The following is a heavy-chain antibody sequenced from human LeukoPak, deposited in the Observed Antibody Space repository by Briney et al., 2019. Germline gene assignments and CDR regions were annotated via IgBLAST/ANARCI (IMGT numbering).Heavy chain of an antibody. Sequence: PGGSLRLSRAASGFTFSSYGMHWVRQAPGKGLEWVAVIWYDGSNKYYADSVKGRFTISRDNSKNTLYLQMNSLRAEDTAVYYCARQYSSSWPFDYWGQGTLVTVSS. CDR1: GFTFSSYG. V-gene: IGHV3-33*01. CDR3: ARQYSSSWPFDY. J-gene: IGHJ4*02. D-gene: IGHD6-13*01. CDR2: IWYDGSNK.